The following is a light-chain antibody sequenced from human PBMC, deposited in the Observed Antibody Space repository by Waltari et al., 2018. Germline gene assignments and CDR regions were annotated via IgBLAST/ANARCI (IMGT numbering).Light chain of an antibody. V-gene: IGKV1-5*03. CDR1: QSVSSR. J-gene: IGKJ1*01. CDR3: QQYNPSSPWT. CDR2: KAS. Sequence: DIHMTQSPSTLPASVGDRVTITCRATQSVSSRLAWYQQKPNKAPKLLIYKASTLETGVPSRFSGSGSGTEFSLTIDSLQPEDFATYYCQQYNPSSPWTFGQGTKV.